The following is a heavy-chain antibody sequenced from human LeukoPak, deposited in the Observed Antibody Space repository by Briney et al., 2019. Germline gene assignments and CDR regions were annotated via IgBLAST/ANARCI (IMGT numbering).Heavy chain of an antibody. V-gene: IGHV3-7*04. CDR2: IDQDGTEK. CDR3: GRAMDV. CDR1: GFTFSGYL. Sequence: GETLRLSCAASGFTFSGYLMHWVRQAPGKGLEWLANIDQDGTEKYYVASVKGRSTLSTYNAKNSLYLQMSSLRAEDTAVYYCGRAMDVWGRGTTVTASS. J-gene: IGHJ6*01.